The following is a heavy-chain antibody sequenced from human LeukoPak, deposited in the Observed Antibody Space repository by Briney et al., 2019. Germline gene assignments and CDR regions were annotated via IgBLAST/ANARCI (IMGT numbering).Heavy chain of an antibody. CDR3: ARGRAWNYDY. Sequence: SETLSLTCTVSGGSISSFYWSWIRQPAGKGLVWIGRIYTTGSTDYNPSLKSRVTMSVDTSKNQFSLKLRSVTAADTAVYYCARGRAWNYDYWGQGTLVTVSS. J-gene: IGHJ4*01. CDR2: IYTTGST. V-gene: IGHV4-4*07. D-gene: IGHD1-7*01. CDR1: GGSISSFY.